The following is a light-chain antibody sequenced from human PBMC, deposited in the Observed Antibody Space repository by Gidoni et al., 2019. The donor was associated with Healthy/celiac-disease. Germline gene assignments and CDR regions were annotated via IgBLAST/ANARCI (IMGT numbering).Light chain of an antibody. Sequence: MVLTQSPATLSWSQGERATLCSRASQRVSSYLAWYQQKPGQAHRLLISDASNGATGIPPRFSGSGSGTDFTLTISSLEPEDFAVYYCQQRSNWITFGQGTRLEIK. CDR3: QQRSNWIT. J-gene: IGKJ5*01. V-gene: IGKV3-11*01. CDR2: DAS. CDR1: QRVSSY.